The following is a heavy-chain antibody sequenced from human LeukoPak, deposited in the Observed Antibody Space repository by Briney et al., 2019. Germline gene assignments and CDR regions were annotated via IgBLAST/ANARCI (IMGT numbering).Heavy chain of an antibody. CDR3: AKANYHDSSGHYENLDY. Sequence: GGSLRLSCAASGFTFSSNTMSWVRQPPGKGLEWVSAITGSGDSTYHADSVKGRFTISRDNSKNTLYLQMNSLRAEDTAVYYCAKANYHDSSGHYENLDYWGQGTLVTVSS. CDR1: GFTFSSNT. J-gene: IGHJ4*02. D-gene: IGHD3-22*01. CDR2: ITGSGDST. V-gene: IGHV3-23*01.